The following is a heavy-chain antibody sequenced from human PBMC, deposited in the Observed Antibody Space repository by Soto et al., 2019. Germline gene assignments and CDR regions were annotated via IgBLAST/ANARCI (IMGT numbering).Heavy chain of an antibody. D-gene: IGHD3-16*01. J-gene: IGHJ6*02. CDR2: ISYDGSTK. CDR3: ARDLRGGGDV. V-gene: IGHV3-30-3*01. CDR1: GFTFSSYA. Sequence: GGSLRLSCAASGFTFSSYAMHWVRQAPGKGLEWVAVISYDGSTKYYADSVKGRFTISRDNSKNTLYLKMNSLGAEDTVVYYCARDLRGGGDVWGQGTTVTVSS.